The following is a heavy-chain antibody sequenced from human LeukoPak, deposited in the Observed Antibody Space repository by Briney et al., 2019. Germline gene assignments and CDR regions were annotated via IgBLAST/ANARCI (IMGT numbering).Heavy chain of an antibody. CDR2: INTNTGNP. CDR3: ARESAPLWFGDSPKYYFDD. J-gene: IGHJ4*02. Sequence: ASVKVSCKASGYTFTSYAMNWVRQAPGQGLEWMGWINTNTGNPTYAQGFTGRFVFSLDTSVSTAYLQISSLKAEDTAVYYCARESAPLWFGDSPKYYFDDWGQGTLVTVSS. D-gene: IGHD3-10*01. V-gene: IGHV7-4-1*02. CDR1: GYTFTSYA.